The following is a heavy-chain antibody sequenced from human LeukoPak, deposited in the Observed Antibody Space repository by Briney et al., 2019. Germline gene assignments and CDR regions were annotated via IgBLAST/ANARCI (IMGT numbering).Heavy chain of an antibody. J-gene: IGHJ3*02. CDR3: ARDLKTGDDAFDI. V-gene: IGHV4-39*07. Sequence: PSETLSLTCTVSGGSINSGDYYWVWIRQPPGKGLEWIGSIYYSGSTYYNPSLKSRVTISVDTSKNQFSLKLSSVTAADTAVYYCARDLKTGDDAFDIWGKGTTVTISS. CDR2: IYYSGST. D-gene: IGHD7-27*01. CDR1: GGSINSGDYY.